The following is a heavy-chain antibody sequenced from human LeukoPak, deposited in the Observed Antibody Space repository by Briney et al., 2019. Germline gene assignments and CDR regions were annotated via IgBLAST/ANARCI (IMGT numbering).Heavy chain of an antibody. CDR1: GFTFSSYA. CDR2: IGGSGGST. J-gene: IGHJ5*02. Sequence: PGGSLRLSCAASGFTFSSYAMTWVRQAPGKGLEWVSTIGGSGGSTYYADSVKGRFTISRDNAKNSLYLQMNSLRAEDTAVYYCAGPIFGVVILSGFDPWGQGTLVTVSS. D-gene: IGHD3-3*01. CDR3: AGPIFGVVILSGFDP. V-gene: IGHV3-23*01.